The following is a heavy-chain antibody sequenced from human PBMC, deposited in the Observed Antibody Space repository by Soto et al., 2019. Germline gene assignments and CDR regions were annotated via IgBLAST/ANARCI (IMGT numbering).Heavy chain of an antibody. Sequence: SETLSLTCTVSGGSISSYYWSWIRQPPGKGLEWIGYIYYSGSTNYSPSLKSRVTISIDTSKNHFSLKLSSVTAADTAVYYCARIYGDYDNYFDYWGQGTLVTVSS. CDR2: IYYSGST. CDR1: GGSISSYY. J-gene: IGHJ4*02. D-gene: IGHD4-17*01. V-gene: IGHV4-59*01. CDR3: ARIYGDYDNYFDY.